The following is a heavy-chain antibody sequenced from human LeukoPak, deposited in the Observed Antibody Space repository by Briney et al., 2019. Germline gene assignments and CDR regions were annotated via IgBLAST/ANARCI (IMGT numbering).Heavy chain of an antibody. CDR3: ARDLDGSYFDAFDI. CDR1: GFTFSSYS. CDR2: ISSSSSTI. J-gene: IGHJ3*02. V-gene: IGHV3-48*01. D-gene: IGHD1-26*01. Sequence: HPGGSLRLSCAASGFTFSSYSMNWVRQAPGKGLEWVSYISSSSSTIYYADSVKGQFTISRDNAKNSLYLQMNSLRAEDTAVYYCARDLDGSYFDAFDIWGQGTMVTVSS.